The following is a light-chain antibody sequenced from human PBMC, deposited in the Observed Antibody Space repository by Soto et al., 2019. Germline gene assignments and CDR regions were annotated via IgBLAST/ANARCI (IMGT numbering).Light chain of an antibody. CDR2: DAS. J-gene: IGKJ1*01. CDR3: QQYNSYPWT. CDR1: QTISGW. Sequence: DIQMTQSPSTLSASVGDRVTISCRPSQTISGWLAWYQQKPGKAPKLLIYDASSLESGVPSRFSGSGSGTEFTLTISSLQPDDFATYYCQQYNSYPWTFGQGTKVDIK. V-gene: IGKV1-5*01.